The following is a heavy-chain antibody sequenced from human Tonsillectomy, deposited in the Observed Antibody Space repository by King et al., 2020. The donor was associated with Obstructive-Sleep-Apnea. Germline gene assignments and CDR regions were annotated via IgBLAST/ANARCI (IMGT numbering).Heavy chain of an antibody. CDR1: GGSISSSSY. J-gene: IGHJ4*02. D-gene: IGHD5-18*01. CDR2: IYYSGST. V-gene: IGHV4-39*07. Sequence: QLQESGPGLVKPSETLSLTCTVSGGSISSSSYWGWIRQPPGKGLEWIGHIYYSGSTYYNPSLKSRVPISVDTSKNQFSLELNSVTAADTAVYYCARSDRDIAMGLFDYWGQGTLVTVSS. CDR3: ARSDRDIAMGLFDY.